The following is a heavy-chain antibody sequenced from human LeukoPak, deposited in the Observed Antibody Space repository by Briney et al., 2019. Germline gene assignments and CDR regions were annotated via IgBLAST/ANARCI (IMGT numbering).Heavy chain of an antibody. J-gene: IGHJ5*02. D-gene: IGHD3-10*01. CDR2: IYYSGST. V-gene: IGHV4-39*01. CDR1: GGPISSSSYY. Sequence: PSETLSLTCTVSGGPISSSSYYWGWIRQPPGKGLEWIGSIYYSGSTYYNPSLKSRVTISVDTSKNQFSLKLSSVTAADTAVYYCARHPVAVMVRGVRGFDPWGQGTLVTVSS. CDR3: ARHPVAVMVRGVRGFDP.